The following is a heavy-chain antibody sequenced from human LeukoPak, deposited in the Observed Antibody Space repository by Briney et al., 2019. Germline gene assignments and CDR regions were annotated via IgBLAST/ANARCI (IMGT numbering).Heavy chain of an antibody. V-gene: IGHV4-34*01. CDR1: GGSFSGYY. Sequence: SETLSLTCAVYGGSFSGYYWSWLRQPPGKGLEWIGEINHSGSTNYNPSLKSRVTISVDTSKNQFSLKLSSVTAADTAVYYCAREITLYYFDYWGQGTLVTVSS. J-gene: IGHJ4*02. D-gene: IGHD5-24*01. CDR2: INHSGST. CDR3: AREITLYYFDY.